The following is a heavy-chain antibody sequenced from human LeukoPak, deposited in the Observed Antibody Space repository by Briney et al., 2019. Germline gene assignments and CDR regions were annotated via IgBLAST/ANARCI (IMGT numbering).Heavy chain of an antibody. CDR2: FDPEDGET. CDR1: GYTLNELS. V-gene: IGHV1-24*01. Sequence: ASVKVSCKASGYTLNELSIHWVRQAPGKGLEWMGVFDPEDGETIYAQKFRGRLTMTEDTSTDTAYMELSSLRSDDTAVYYCTTDLDYWGQGSLVTVSS. J-gene: IGHJ4*02. CDR3: TTDLDY.